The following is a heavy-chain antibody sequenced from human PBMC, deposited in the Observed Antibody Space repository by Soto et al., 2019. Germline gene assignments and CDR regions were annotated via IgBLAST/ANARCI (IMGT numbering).Heavy chain of an antibody. CDR3: AKVGPYSSGWYYEY. J-gene: IGHJ4*02. Sequence: EVQLVESGGGLVQPGRSLRLSCAASGFTFDDYAMHWVRQAPGKGLEWVSGISWNSGSIGYADSVKSRFTISRDNAKNSLYLQMNILRAEDTALYYCAKVGPYSSGWYYEYWGQGTLVTVSS. CDR1: GFTFDDYA. V-gene: IGHV3-9*01. D-gene: IGHD6-19*01. CDR2: ISWNSGSI.